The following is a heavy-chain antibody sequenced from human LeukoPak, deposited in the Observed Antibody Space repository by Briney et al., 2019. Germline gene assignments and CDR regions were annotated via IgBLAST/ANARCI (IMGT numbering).Heavy chain of an antibody. D-gene: IGHD3-22*01. CDR2: INPNSGGT. V-gene: IGHV1-2*02. J-gene: IGHJ4*02. Sequence: GASVKVSCKASGYTFTGYYMHWVRQAPGQGLEWMGWINPNSGGTNYAQKFQGRVTTTRDTSISTAYMELSRLRSDDTAVYYCARLASLYDSSGYYWGDYWGQGTLVTVSS. CDR3: ARLASLYDSSGYYWGDY. CDR1: GYTFTGYY.